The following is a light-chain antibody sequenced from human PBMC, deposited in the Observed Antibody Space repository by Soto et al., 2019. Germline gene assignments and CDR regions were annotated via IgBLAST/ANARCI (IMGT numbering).Light chain of an antibody. CDR3: SSYAGSNIFYV. V-gene: IGLV2-8*01. CDR2: EVS. J-gene: IGLJ1*01. CDR1: SSDVGGYTY. Sequence: QSALTQPPSASGSPGQSVTISCTGTSSDVGGYTYVSWYQQHPGKAPKLMIYEVSKRPSGVPDRFSGSKSGNTASLTVSGLQAEDEADYYCSSYAGSNIFYVFGTGTKLTVL.